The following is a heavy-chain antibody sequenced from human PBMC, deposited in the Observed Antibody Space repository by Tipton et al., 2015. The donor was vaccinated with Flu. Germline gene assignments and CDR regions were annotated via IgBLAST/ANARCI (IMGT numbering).Heavy chain of an antibody. CDR3: ARSIRYRFDY. CDR2: IYYGGNT. D-gene: IGHD3-16*02. V-gene: IGHV4-59*01. J-gene: IGHJ4*02. CDR1: GGSISSYY. Sequence: LSLTCTVSGGSISSYYWSWIRQPPGKGLEWIGYIYYGGNTNYNPSLKSRVTISVDTSKNQFSLKLSSVTAADTAVYYCARSIRYRFDYWGQGTLVTVSS.